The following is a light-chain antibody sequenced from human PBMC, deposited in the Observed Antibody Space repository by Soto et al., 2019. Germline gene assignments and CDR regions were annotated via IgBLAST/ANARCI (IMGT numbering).Light chain of an antibody. CDR2: SNS. CDR1: SSNIGSNT. J-gene: IGLJ2*01. V-gene: IGLV1-44*01. CDR3: AAGDDSLNGPV. Sequence: QSVLTQPPSASGTPGQRVTISCSGSSSNIGSNTVNWYQQFPGTAPKLLIYSNSRRPSGVPDRFSGSKSGTSASLAISGLQSEDEADYYCAAGDDSLNGPVFGGGTKLTVL.